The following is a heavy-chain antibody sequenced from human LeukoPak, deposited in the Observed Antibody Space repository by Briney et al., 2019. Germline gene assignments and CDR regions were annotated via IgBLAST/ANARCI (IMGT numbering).Heavy chain of an antibody. CDR1: GFTFSNAW. Sequence: GGSLRLSCAASGFTFSNAWMSWVRQAPGKGLEWVGRIKSKTDGGTTDYAAPVKGRFTISRDDSKNTLYLQMNSLKTEDTAVYYCTTGAQYDYVWASYGDRWGQGTLVTVSS. CDR3: TTGAQYDYVWASYGDR. J-gene: IGHJ4*02. V-gene: IGHV3-15*01. CDR2: IKSKTDGGTT. D-gene: IGHD3-16*01.